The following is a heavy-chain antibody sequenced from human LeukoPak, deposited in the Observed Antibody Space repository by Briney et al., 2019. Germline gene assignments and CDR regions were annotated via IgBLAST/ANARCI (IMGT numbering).Heavy chain of an antibody. CDR2: ISHDGSNK. CDR3: AKVRWGSDNALDS. Sequence: GTSLRLSCAASGFPFSDYGMYWVRQAPGKGLEWLAVISHDGSNKHYADSVKGRITISRDNSMNTLYLQMNSLTAEDTAVYYCAKVRWGSDNALDSWGQGTLVTVSS. J-gene: IGHJ4*02. CDR1: GFPFSDYG. V-gene: IGHV3-30*18. D-gene: IGHD3-16*01.